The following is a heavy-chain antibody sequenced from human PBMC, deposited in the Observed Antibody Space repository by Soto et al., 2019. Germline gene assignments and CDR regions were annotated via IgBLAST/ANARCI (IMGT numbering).Heavy chain of an antibody. CDR3: ARELPQRQGRNMDV. V-gene: IGHV4-34*09. Sequence: KTSETLSLTCAVYGGSFSCYYWSWIRQPPGKGLEWVGEINHSGSTNYNPSLKSRVSMSVDTSKNQFSLNLSSVTAADTAVYYCARELPQRQGRNMDVWGQGTTVTVSS. J-gene: IGHJ6*02. CDR1: GGSFSCYY. D-gene: IGHD1-1*01. CDR2: INHSGST.